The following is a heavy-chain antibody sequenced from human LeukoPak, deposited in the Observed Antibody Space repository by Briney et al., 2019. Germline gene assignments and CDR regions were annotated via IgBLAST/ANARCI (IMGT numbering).Heavy chain of an antibody. Sequence: PGGSLRLSCAASGFTFSSYAMSWVRQAPGKGLEWVSTLSGSGASTSYADSVKGRFTISRDNSKNTLYLQMNSLRAEDTARYYCAKQKGYCSGGSRYYSDYWGQGTLVTVSS. CDR1: GFTFSSYA. V-gene: IGHV3-23*01. CDR3: AKQKGYCSGGSRYYSDY. J-gene: IGHJ4*02. CDR2: LSGSGAST. D-gene: IGHD2-15*01.